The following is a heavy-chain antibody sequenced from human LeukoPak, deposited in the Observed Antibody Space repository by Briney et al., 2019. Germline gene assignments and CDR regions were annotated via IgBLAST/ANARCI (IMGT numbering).Heavy chain of an antibody. V-gene: IGHV4-59*12. D-gene: IGHD1-26*01. Sequence: SETLSLTCTVSGGSISGYSWSWIRQSPGGGLEWIGYIYYSGDTAYNPSLRSRVTMSVDTSKKQFSLKLSSVTAADTAVYYCARVRGSSGSYEYYHYMDVWGKGTTVTISS. CDR3: ARVRGSSGSYEYYHYMDV. J-gene: IGHJ6*03. CDR1: GGSISGYS. CDR2: IYYSGDT.